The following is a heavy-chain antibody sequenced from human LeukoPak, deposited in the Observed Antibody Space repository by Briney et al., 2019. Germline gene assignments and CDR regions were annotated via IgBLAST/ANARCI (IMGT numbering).Heavy chain of an antibody. CDR2: IYYSGST. V-gene: IGHV4-31*03. CDR3: ARDHCSGGSCYSAFDI. CDR1: GGSISSGGYY. D-gene: IGHD2-15*01. Sequence: SETLSLTCTVSGGSISSGGYYWSWIRQHPGKGLEWIGYIYYSGSTNYNPSLKSRVTISVDTSKNQFSLKLSSVTAADTAVYYCARDHCSGGSCYSAFDIWGQGTMVTVSS. J-gene: IGHJ3*02.